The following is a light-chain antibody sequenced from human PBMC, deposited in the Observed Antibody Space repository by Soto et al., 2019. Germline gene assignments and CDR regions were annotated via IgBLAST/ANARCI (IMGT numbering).Light chain of an antibody. CDR1: QSISSY. CDR2: AAS. J-gene: IGKJ1*01. CDR3: QQRYSTPT. V-gene: IGKV1-39*01. Sequence: DIQMTQSPYSLSSSVGDRVTITCRASQSISSYLNWYQQKPGKAPKLLIYAASSLQSGVPSRFSGSGSGTDFTLNISSVQPEDFATYYCQQRYSTPTFGQGTKVEIK.